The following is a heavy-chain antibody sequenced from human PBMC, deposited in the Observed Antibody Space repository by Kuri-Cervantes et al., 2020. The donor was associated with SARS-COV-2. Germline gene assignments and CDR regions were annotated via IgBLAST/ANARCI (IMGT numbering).Heavy chain of an antibody. J-gene: IGHJ4*02. V-gene: IGHV3-21*01. CDR3: ARDLRLGKSLDY. CDR2: ISSSSSYI. D-gene: IGHD7-27*01. CDR1: GFTFSSYS. Sequence: GESLKISGAASGFTFSSYSMNWVRQAPGKGREWVSSISSSSSYIYYADSVKGRFTISRDNAKNSLYLQMNSLRAEDTAVYYCARDLRLGKSLDYWGQGTLVTVSS.